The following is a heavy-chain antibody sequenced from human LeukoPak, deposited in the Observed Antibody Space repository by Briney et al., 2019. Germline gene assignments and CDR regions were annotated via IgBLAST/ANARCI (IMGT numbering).Heavy chain of an antibody. CDR2: ISYDGSNK. CDR3: ARNPGYYDSSGYSPHFDY. Sequence: PGGSLRLSCAASGFTFSSYAMHWVRQAPGKGLEWVAVISYDGSNKYYADSVKGRFTIPRDNSKNTLYLQMNSLRAEDTAVYYCARNPGYYDSSGYSPHFDYWGQGTLVTVSS. V-gene: IGHV3-30-3*01. CDR1: GFTFSSYA. D-gene: IGHD3-22*01. J-gene: IGHJ4*02.